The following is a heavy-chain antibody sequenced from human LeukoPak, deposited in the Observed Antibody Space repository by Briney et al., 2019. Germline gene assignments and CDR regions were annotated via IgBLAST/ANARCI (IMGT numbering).Heavy chain of an antibody. V-gene: IGHV1-24*01. D-gene: IGHD3-22*01. Sequence: ASVKVSCKVSGYTLTELSMHWVRQAPGKGLEWMGGFDPEDGETIYAQKFQGRVTMTEDTSTDTAYMELSSLRSEDTAVYYCATDEKWLLLRSTHYYGMDVWGQGTTVTASS. CDR3: ATDEKWLLLRSTHYYGMDV. CDR1: GYTLTELS. CDR2: FDPEDGET. J-gene: IGHJ6*02.